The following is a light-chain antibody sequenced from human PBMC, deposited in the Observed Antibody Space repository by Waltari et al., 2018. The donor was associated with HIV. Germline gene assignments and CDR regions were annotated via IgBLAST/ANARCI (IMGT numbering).Light chain of an antibody. CDR2: KNY. V-gene: IGLV1-47*01. CDR3: VGWDGSLSGYV. J-gene: IGLJ1*01. Sequence: VLTQPPSASGTPGQTVTFPRSGHSYHLANVTAYWYQQLPGMTPKLLIYKNYQRPSGVPDRFAGSKSGTSASLAISGLRSEDEADYYCVGWDGSLSGYVFGAGTKVTVL. CDR1: SYHLANVT.